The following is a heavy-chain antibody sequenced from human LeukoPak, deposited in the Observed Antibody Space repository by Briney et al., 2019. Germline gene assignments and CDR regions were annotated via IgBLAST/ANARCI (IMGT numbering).Heavy chain of an antibody. Sequence: ASVTVSCKASGYTFTSYDINWVRQATGQGLEWMGWISAYNGNTNYAQKLQGRVTMTTDTSTSTAYMELRSLRSDDTAVYYCARIELWFGELSHFDYWGQGTLVTVSS. J-gene: IGHJ4*02. CDR3: ARIELWFGELSHFDY. D-gene: IGHD3-10*01. CDR1: GYTFTSYD. V-gene: IGHV1-18*01. CDR2: ISAYNGNT.